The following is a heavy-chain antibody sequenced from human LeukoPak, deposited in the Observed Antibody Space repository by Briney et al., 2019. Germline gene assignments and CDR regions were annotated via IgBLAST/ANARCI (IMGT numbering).Heavy chain of an antibody. CDR2: INPSGGST. CDR1: GYTFASYF. Sequence: GASVKVSCKASGYTFASYFMHWVRQAPGQGPEWMGIINPSGGSTSYAQKFQGRVTMTRDTSTTTVYMELRSLRSEDTAVYYCARGRMITDFWRGFCDSWGQGTLVTVSS. J-gene: IGHJ4*02. V-gene: IGHV1-46*01. D-gene: IGHD3-3*01. CDR3: ARGRMITDFWRGFCDS.